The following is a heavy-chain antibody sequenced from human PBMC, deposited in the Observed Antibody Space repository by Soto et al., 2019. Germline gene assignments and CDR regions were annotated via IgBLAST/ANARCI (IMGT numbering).Heavy chain of an antibody. V-gene: IGHV1-3*01. CDR1: GYTFTTYA. CDR2: INAGNGNT. D-gene: IGHD6-13*01. Sequence: QVQLVQSGAEVKKPGASVKVSCKASGYTFTTYAVHWVRQAPGQRLEWMGWINAGNGNTKYSQKFQGRVTITRDTSASTAYMELSSLRSEDTAVYYCARGLGIAAAGIRIVKPRDYFDYWGQGTLVTVSS. J-gene: IGHJ4*02. CDR3: ARGLGIAAAGIRIVKPRDYFDY.